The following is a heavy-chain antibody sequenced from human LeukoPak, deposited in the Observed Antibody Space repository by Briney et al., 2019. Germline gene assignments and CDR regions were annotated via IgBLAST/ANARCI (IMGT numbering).Heavy chain of an antibody. J-gene: IGHJ4*02. CDR1: GYNFANYW. D-gene: IGHD2-2*01. CDR2: IYPGDSDT. Sequence: GESLKISCKGSGYNFANYWIAWVRQLPGKGLEWMGIIYPGDSDTRYSPSFQGQVTISVDKSISTAYLQWHTLKASDTAIYYCARQYCSTTNCPRCDFWGQGTLVTVSS. V-gene: IGHV5-51*01. CDR3: ARQYCSTTNCPRCDF.